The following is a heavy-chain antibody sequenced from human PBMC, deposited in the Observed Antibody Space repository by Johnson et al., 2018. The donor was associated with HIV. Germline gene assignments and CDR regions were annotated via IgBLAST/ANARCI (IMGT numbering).Heavy chain of an antibody. CDR2: IGTAGDT. D-gene: IGHD3-3*01. J-gene: IGHJ3*02. Sequence: EQLVESGGGLIQPGGSLRLSCAASGFTFSNYDMYWVRQATGKGLEWVSGIGTAGDTYYADSLKGRFTISREDAKNSLYLQMNSLRAGDTAVYYCARGGSHITIFGVDINMGAFDIWGLGTMVTVSS. CDR1: GFTFSNYD. V-gene: IGHV3-13*01. CDR3: ARGGSHITIFGVDINMGAFDI.